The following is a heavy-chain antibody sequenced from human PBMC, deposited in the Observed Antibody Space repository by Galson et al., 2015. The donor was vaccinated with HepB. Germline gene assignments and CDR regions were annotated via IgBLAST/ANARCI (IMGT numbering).Heavy chain of an antibody. CDR3: AESPRPRPCGGDCLVAFDI. D-gene: IGHD2-21*01. V-gene: IGHV4-34*01. CDR2: INHSGST. Sequence: ETLSLTCAVYGRSFSGYYWSWIRQPPGKGLEWIGEINHSGSTNYNPSLKSRVTISVDTSKNQFSLKLSSVIAADTAVYYCAESPRPRPCGGDCLVAFDIWGQGTMVTVSS. CDR1: GRSFSGYY. J-gene: IGHJ3*02.